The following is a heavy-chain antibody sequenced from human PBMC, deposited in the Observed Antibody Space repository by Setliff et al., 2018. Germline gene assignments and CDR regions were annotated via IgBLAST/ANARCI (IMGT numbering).Heavy chain of an antibody. CDR1: GDTSTTYA. CDR3: ARGDVYSGSYYHFDY. Sequence: GASVKVSCKASGDTSTTYAIHWVRQAPGQGLEWMGWINAGNGNIRYSQNFQGRVTITRDTSASTAYMELSSLTSEDTAIYYCARGDVYSGSYYHFDYWGRGTLVTVSS. J-gene: IGHJ4*02. CDR2: INAGNGNI. D-gene: IGHD1-26*01. V-gene: IGHV1-3*01.